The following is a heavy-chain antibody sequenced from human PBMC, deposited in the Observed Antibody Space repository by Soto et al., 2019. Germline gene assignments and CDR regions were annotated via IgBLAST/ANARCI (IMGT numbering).Heavy chain of an antibody. J-gene: IGHJ6*02. CDR1: GYTFTGDY. CDR2: INPNSGVT. V-gene: IGHV1-2*02. CDR3: ARDFNYYTMDV. Sequence: ASVKVSCKASGYTFTGDYMHWVRQAPGQGLEWLGRINPNSGVTNYAQNFEGRVTMTRDTSTSTAYMEMSRLRFDDTAVYYCARDFNYYTMDVWGQGTTVTVSS.